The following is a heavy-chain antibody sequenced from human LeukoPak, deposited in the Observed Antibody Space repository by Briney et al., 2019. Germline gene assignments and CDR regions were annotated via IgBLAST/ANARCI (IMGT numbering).Heavy chain of an antibody. J-gene: IGHJ4*02. Sequence: SVNVSCKASGGTFINYAISWVRQAPGQGLEWMGGIIPIFGTANYAQKFQGRVTITADESTRTAYMELSSLKSEDTAVYYCARAIYDILPGYYQTPMGYWGQGALVSVSS. CDR2: IIPIFGTA. V-gene: IGHV1-69*01. CDR1: GGTFINYA. D-gene: IGHD3-9*01. CDR3: ARAIYDILPGYYQTPMGY.